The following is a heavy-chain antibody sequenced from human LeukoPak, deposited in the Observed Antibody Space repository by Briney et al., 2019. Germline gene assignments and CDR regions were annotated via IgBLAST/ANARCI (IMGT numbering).Heavy chain of an antibody. CDR1: GFTFSSNR. D-gene: IGHD2-2*01. J-gene: IGHJ4*02. Sequence: PGGSLRLSCAASGFTFSSNRMSWVRQAPGKGLEWVASIKQDGSEKYYVDSVKGRFTISRDNAKNSLYLQMNSLRAEDTAVYYCSRDCITTTCYADWGQGTLVTVSS. CDR3: SRDCITTTCYAD. V-gene: IGHV3-7*03. CDR2: IKQDGSEK.